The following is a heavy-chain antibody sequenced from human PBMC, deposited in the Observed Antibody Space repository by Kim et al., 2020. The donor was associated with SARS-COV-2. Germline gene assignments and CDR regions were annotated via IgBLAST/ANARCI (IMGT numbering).Heavy chain of an antibody. J-gene: IGHJ1*01. Sequence: SGPTLVNPTQTLTLTCTFSGFSLSTSGVGVGWIRQPTGKALEWLALIYWDDDKRFSPSLKSRLSITKDTSKNQVVLTMTDMDPVDTATYYCAQSPRPTVTTAAEYFQHWGQGTLVSVSS. CDR2: IYWDDDK. CDR1: GFSLSTSGVG. CDR3: AQSPRPTVTTAAEYFQH. D-gene: IGHD4-4*01. V-gene: IGHV2-5*02.